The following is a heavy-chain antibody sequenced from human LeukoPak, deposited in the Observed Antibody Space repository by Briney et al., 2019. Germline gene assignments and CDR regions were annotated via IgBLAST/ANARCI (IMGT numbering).Heavy chain of an antibody. CDR3: AKVYLLYYYDSSGYSPFDY. CDR1: GFTFSSYG. J-gene: IGHJ4*02. V-gene: IGHV3-30*18. CDR2: ISYDGSNK. Sequence: GGSLRLSCAASGFTFSSYGMHWVRQAPGKGLEWVAVISYDGSNKYYADSVKGRFAISRDNSKNTLYLQMNSLRAEDTAVYYCAKVYLLYYYDSSGYSPFDYWGQGTLVTVSS. D-gene: IGHD3-22*01.